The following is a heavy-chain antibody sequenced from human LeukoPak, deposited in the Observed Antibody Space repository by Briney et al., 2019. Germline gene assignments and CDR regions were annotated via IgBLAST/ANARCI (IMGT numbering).Heavy chain of an antibody. CDR1: GYTFTSYW. V-gene: IGHV5-51*01. CDR3: ARHLEYTTSSGAFDI. D-gene: IGHD6-6*01. J-gene: IGHJ3*02. CDR2: IYPGDSDT. Sequence: GESLKISCKGSGYTFTSYWIAWVRQMPGKGLEWMGFIYPGDSDTRYSPSFQGQVTISDDKSLTTAYLQWSSLKASDTAMYYCARHLEYTTSSGAFDIWGQGTMVTASS.